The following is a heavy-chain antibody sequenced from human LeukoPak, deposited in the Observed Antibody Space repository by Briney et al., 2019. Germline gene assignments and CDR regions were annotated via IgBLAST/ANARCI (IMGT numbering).Heavy chain of an antibody. D-gene: IGHD3-3*01. CDR2: ISAYNGNT. CDR3: ERDRSTYYDFWSGYYRPENWFDP. CDR1: GYTFTSYG. J-gene: IGHJ5*02. Sequence: ASVKISCKASGYTFTSYGISWVRQAPGQELEWMGSISAYNGNTKYAQKLQSRVTMTTDTSTRKAYMELRSLRSDDTAVYYCERDRSTYYDFWSGYYRPENWFDPWGQGTLVTVSS. V-gene: IGHV1-18*01.